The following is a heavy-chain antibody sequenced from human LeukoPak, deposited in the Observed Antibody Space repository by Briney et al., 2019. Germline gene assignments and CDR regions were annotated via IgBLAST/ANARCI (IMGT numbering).Heavy chain of an antibody. CDR1: GFTFSSYS. CDR2: ISSDSSYI. CDR3: ARDGYGDYYFDY. Sequence: PGGSLRLSCAASGFTFSSYSMNWVRQAPGKGLEWVSSISSDSSYIYYADSVKGRFTISRDNAKTSLYLQMNSLSADDTAVYYCARDGYGDYYFDYWGQGTLVTVSS. J-gene: IGHJ4*02. D-gene: IGHD4-17*01. V-gene: IGHV3-21*01.